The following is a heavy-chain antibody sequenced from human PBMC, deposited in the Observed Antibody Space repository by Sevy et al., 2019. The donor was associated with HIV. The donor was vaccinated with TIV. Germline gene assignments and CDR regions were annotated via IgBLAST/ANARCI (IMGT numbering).Heavy chain of an antibody. CDR2: ISAYNGNT. CDR3: ARDRSIVGATDDAFDI. CDR1: GYTFTSYG. V-gene: IGHV1-18*04. J-gene: IGHJ3*02. Sequence: ASVKVSCKASGYTFTSYGISWVRQAPGQGLEWMGWISAYNGNTNYAQKLQGRVTMTTDTTTSTAYMELRSLRSDDTAVYYCARDRSIVGATDDAFDIWGQGTMVTVSS. D-gene: IGHD1-26*01.